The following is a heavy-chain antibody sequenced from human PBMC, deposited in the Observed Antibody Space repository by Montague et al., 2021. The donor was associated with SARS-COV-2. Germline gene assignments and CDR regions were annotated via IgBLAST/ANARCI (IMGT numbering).Heavy chain of an antibody. CDR3: ARHSGRDTIFGVVIIPDAFDI. Sequence: SETLSLTSTVSGSSISSSSYYWGWIRQPPGKGLEWIGSIYYSGSTYYNPSLKSRVTISVDTSKNQFSLKLSSVTAADTAVYYCARHSGRDTIFGVVIIPDAFDIWGRGTMVTVSS. V-gene: IGHV4-39*01. CDR1: GSSISSSSYY. CDR2: IYYSGST. J-gene: IGHJ3*02. D-gene: IGHD3-3*01.